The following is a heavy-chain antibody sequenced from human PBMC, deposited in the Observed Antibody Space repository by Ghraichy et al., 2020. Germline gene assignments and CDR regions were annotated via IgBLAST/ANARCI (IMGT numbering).Heavy chain of an antibody. V-gene: IGHV3-66*01. D-gene: IGHD3-16*01. CDR3: VNYLQGGLDY. J-gene: IGHJ4*02. CDR1: RFTVSTNY. Sequence: LSLTCAASRFTVSTNYMNWVRQAPGKGLEWVSAIYSGGTTLYAESVKGRFIISRDNSKNTVYLQMERLRAEDTAVYYCVNYLQGGLDYWGQGTLVTVSS. CDR2: IYSGGTT.